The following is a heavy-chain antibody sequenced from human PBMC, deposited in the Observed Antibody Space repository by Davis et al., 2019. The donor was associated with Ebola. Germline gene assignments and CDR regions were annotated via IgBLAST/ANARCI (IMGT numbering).Heavy chain of an antibody. J-gene: IGHJ4*02. Sequence: GESLKISCAASGFTFSSYAMSWVRQAPGKGLVWVSRIKSDGSTTSHADSVKGRFTISRDNAKNTLYLQMNSLRAEDTAVYYCARDLSGDRSGFDHWGQGTLVTVSS. CDR2: IKSDGSTT. CDR3: ARDLSGDRSGFDH. D-gene: IGHD3-10*01. V-gene: IGHV3-74*01. CDR1: GFTFSSYA.